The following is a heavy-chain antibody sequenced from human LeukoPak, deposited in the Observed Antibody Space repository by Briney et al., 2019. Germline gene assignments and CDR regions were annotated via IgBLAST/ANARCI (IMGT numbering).Heavy chain of an antibody. CDR1: GFTFSFYA. CDR2: ISSTTGYI. Sequence: PGGSLRLSCAASGFTFSFYAMSWVRQAPGKGLEWVSSISSTTGYIYYADSVKGRFTISRDHAKNSLYLQMNSLRAEDTAVYYCATYRQVLLPFESWGQGTLVTVSS. J-gene: IGHJ4*02. CDR3: ATYRQVLLPFES. D-gene: IGHD2/OR15-2a*01. V-gene: IGHV3-21*01.